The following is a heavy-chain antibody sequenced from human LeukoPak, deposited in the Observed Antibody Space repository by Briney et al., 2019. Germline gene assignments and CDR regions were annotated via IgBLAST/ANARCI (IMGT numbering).Heavy chain of an antibody. J-gene: IGHJ4*02. CDR3: AKDWYDY. CDR1: GFTFSNYA. V-gene: IGHV3-23*03. CDR2: FSNRT. Sequence: GGSLRLSCVASGFTFSNYAIIWVRQAPGKGLEWVSVFSNRTHYADSVKGRFTTSRDNSRNTLYLEMNNLRAEDTAIYYCAKDWYDYWGQGTLVTVSS. D-gene: IGHD6-13*01.